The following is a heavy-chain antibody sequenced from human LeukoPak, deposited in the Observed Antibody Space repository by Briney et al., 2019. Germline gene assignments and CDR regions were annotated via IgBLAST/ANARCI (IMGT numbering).Heavy chain of an antibody. CDR3: APQAPYYDY. J-gene: IGHJ4*02. CDR1: GFSFSGYA. V-gene: IGHV3-23*01. D-gene: IGHD3-10*01. CDR2: ISGSGGST. Sequence: GGSLRLSCAASGFSFSGYAMSWVRQAPGKGLEWVSSISGSGGSTYYADSVKGRFTISRDNSKNRLYLQMNSLRAEDTAVYYCAPQAPYYDYWGQGTLVTVSS.